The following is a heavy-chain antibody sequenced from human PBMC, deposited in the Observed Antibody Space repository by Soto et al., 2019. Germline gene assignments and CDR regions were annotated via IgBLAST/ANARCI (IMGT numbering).Heavy chain of an antibody. CDR2: ISYDGSNT. J-gene: IGHJ4*02. Sequence: QVQLEESGGGVVQPGRSLRLSCAASGFTFSSYAMHWFRQAPGKGLEWVAVISYDGSNTYYADSVKVRLTISRDNSKNTLYLQRNSLRAEDTAVYYCARDMIHDYWGQGALVPVSS. V-gene: IGHV3-30-3*01. CDR3: ARDMIHDY. CDR1: GFTFSSYA. D-gene: IGHD3-16*01.